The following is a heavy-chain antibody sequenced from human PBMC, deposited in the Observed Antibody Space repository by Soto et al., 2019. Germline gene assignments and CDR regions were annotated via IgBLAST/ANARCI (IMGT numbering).Heavy chain of an antibody. CDR2: INAGNGNT. Sequence: VSVKLYCKASGYSFTSYAMHWVRQAPGQRLEWMGWINAGNGNTKYSQKFQGRVTITRDTSASTAYMELSSLRSEDTAVYYCAREGKGYSYGPYYYYYMDVWGKGTTVTVSS. J-gene: IGHJ6*03. V-gene: IGHV1-3*01. D-gene: IGHD5-18*01. CDR1: GYSFTSYA. CDR3: AREGKGYSYGPYYYYYMDV.